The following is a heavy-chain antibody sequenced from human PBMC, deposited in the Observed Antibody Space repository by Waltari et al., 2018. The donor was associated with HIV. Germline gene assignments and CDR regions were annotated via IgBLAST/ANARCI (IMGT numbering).Heavy chain of an antibody. CDR3: AQSDSSSWTSRLGY. J-gene: IGHJ4*02. V-gene: IGHV3-20*01. CDR1: GFTFDDYG. Sequence: EVQLVESGGGVVRPGGSLRLSCAASGFTFDDYGLSWVRQAPGKGRECGSGMKWNGGSTGYADSVNGRFTICRDNAKNSLYLQMNSLRAEDTALYHCAQSDSSSWTSRLGYWGQGTLVTVSS. D-gene: IGHD6-13*01. CDR2: MKWNGGST.